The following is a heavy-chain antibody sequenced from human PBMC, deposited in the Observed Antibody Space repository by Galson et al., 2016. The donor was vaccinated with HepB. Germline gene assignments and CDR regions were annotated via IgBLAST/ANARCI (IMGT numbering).Heavy chain of an antibody. CDR3: STLNPASPYFDY. CDR1: GFTFSTYG. J-gene: IGHJ4*02. V-gene: IGHV3-30*03. CDR2: ISYDGKSE. Sequence: SLRLSCAASGFTFSTYGMHWVRQAPGKGLEWVALISYDGKSESYADSVKGRVTISRDNSKNTVYLQMNSLRAEDTAVYYCSTLNPASPYFDYWGQGTLVTVSS.